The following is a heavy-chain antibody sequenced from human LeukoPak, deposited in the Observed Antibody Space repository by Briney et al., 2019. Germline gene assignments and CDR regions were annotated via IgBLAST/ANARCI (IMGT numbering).Heavy chain of an antibody. CDR2: IWHDGSGQ. CDR3: ARGSRTHCSPGSCYGIDV. D-gene: IGHD2-15*01. CDR1: GFSFNNYG. V-gene: IGHV3-33*01. J-gene: IGHJ6*02. Sequence: QPGRSLRLSCAASGFSFNNYGMHWVRQAPGKGLEWVAVIWHDGSGQYYVDSVKGRFTVSRDNSKNTLYLQMNSLRREDTAVYYCARGSRTHCSPGSCYGIDVWGQGTTVTVSS.